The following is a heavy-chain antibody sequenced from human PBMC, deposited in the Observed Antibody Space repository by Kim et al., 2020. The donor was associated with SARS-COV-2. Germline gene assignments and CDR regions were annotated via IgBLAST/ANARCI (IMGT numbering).Heavy chain of an antibody. J-gene: IGHJ6*02. CDR1: GYSFSNYW. V-gene: IGHV5-51*01. D-gene: IGHD3-10*01. CDR2: IYPGDSDT. CDR3: SRRRGPSDVTSGMDV. Sequence: GESLKISCKGSGYSFSNYWIGWVRQMPGKGLEWMGIIYPGDSDTKYSPSFQGQVTISADKSISTAELQWSSLKASDTAMDYCSRRRGPSDVTSGMDVCGHGTTDFVSS.